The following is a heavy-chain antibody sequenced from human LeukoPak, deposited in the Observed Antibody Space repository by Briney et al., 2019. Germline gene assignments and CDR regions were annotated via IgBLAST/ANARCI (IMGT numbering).Heavy chain of an antibody. CDR1: GYTFTRYG. CDR2: ISAYNANT. V-gene: IGHV1-18*01. Sequence: ASVKVSCKASGYTFTRYGISWVRQAPGQGLEWMGWISAYNANTNYAQKLQGRVNMTTDTSTSTAYMELRSLRSDDTAVYYCARMQKSWFDPWGQGTLVTVSS. J-gene: IGHJ5*02. CDR3: ARMQKSWFDP.